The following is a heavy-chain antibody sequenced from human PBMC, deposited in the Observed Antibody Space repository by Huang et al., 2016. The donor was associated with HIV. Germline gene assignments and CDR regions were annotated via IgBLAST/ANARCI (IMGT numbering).Heavy chain of an antibody. CDR2: LNHRGLS. V-gene: IGHV4-34*02. Sequence: QVQLQQWGAGLLKPSGALSLKCAVYGGSLSDHDWTWIRLSPGKRLEWIGELNHRGLSTYYPSLRSRVTMSVDMSKNQFSLNLTSLTAADTAVYYCARPRMTATSSDSTWSFFDSWGQGTLVIVSS. J-gene: IGHJ4*02. CDR3: ARPRMTATSSDSTWSFFDS. D-gene: IGHD2-21*02. CDR1: GGSLSDHD.